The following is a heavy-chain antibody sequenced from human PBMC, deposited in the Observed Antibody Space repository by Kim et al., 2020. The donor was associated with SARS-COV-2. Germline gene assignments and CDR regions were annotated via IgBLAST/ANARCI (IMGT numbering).Heavy chain of an antibody. CDR1: GFTFDEYA. CDR2: ISGDGGST. D-gene: IGHD3-10*01. CDR3: AKDSKAYYYGSVDY. J-gene: IGHJ4*02. Sequence: GGSLRLSCAASGFTFDEYAMHWVRQAPGKGMEWVSLISGDGGSTYYADSVKGRFTISRDNSKNSLYLQMNSLRTEDTALYYCAKDSKAYYYGSVDYWGQGTLVTVSS. V-gene: IGHV3-43*02.